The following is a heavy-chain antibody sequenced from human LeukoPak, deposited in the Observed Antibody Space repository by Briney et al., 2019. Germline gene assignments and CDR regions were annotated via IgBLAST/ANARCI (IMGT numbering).Heavy chain of an antibody. V-gene: IGHV4-4*07. Sequence: PSETLSLTCTVSGGSISSYYWSWIRQPAERGLEWIGRIYISGSTDYNPSLQSRVTMSVDTSKNQFSLRLNSVTAADTAVYYCARASGSASFLYYFDYWGQGALVTVSS. CDR1: GGSISSYY. J-gene: IGHJ4*02. D-gene: IGHD3-10*01. CDR2: IYISGST. CDR3: ARASGSASFLYYFDY.